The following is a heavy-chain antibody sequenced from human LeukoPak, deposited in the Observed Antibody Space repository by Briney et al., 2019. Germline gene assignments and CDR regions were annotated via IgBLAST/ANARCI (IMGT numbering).Heavy chain of an antibody. V-gene: IGHV3-30*02. Sequence: GGSLRLSCATSGFTFSSYGMHWVCQAPGKGLEWVAFIRYDGSNKYYADSVKGRFTISRDNSKNTLYLQMNSLRDEDTAVYYCAKDRGEVGANPYFQHWGQGTLVTVSS. CDR3: AKDRGEVGANPYFQH. D-gene: IGHD1-26*01. CDR1: GFTFSSYG. J-gene: IGHJ1*01. CDR2: IRYDGSNK.